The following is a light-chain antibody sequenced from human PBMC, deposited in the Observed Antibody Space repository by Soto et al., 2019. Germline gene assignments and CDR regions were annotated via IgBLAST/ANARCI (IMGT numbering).Light chain of an antibody. CDR3: QQYDNWAPRLT. CDR1: QSVSSY. V-gene: IGKV3D-15*01. J-gene: IGKJ4*01. Sequence: EIVLTQFPATLSVSPGETVTLSCRASQSVSSYLAWYQQKPGQAPRLLIYGASKKAGGVPDRFGGSGSGTEFTLSISSLQSEDYAVYSCQQYDNWAPRLTFGGGTKVEIK. CDR2: GAS.